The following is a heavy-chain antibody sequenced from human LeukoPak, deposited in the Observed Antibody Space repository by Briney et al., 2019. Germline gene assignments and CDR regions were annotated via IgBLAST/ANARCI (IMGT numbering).Heavy chain of an antibody. Sequence: GGSLRLSCAASGFTFSSSAMSWVRQAPGKGLEWVAVIWYDGSNKYYADSVKGRFTISRDNSKNTLYLQMNSLRAEDTAVYYCARDSAIFGVVIISGYFDYWGQETLVTVSS. CDR3: ARDSAIFGVVIISGYFDY. J-gene: IGHJ4*02. D-gene: IGHD3-3*01. CDR2: IWYDGSNK. CDR1: GFTFSSSA. V-gene: IGHV3-33*08.